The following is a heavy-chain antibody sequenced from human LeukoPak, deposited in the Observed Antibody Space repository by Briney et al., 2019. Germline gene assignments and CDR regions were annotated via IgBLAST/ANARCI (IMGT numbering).Heavy chain of an antibody. V-gene: IGHV4-39*01. Sequence: PSETLSLTCTVSGGSISSSSYYWGWIRQPPGKGLEWIGSIYYSGSTYYNPSLKSRVTISVDTSKNQFSLKLSSVTAADTAVYYCARRATDYDIDYWGQGTLVTVSS. CDR1: GGSISSSSYY. CDR3: ARRATDYDIDY. J-gene: IGHJ4*02. CDR2: IYYSGST. D-gene: IGHD3-22*01.